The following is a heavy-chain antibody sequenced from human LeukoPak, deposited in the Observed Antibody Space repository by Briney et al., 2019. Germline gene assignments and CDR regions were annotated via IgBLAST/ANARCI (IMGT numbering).Heavy chain of an antibody. CDR2: ISYDGSNK. CDR3: AKDSEVVTAIPHYYFDY. J-gene: IGHJ4*02. CDR1: GFTFSSYG. V-gene: IGHV3-30*18. D-gene: IGHD2-21*02. Sequence: GGSLRLSCAAAGFTFSSYGMHWVRQAPGKGLEWVAVISYDGSNKYYADSVKGRFTISRDNSKNTLYLQMNSLRAEDTAVYYCAKDSEVVTAIPHYYFDYWGQGTLVTVSS.